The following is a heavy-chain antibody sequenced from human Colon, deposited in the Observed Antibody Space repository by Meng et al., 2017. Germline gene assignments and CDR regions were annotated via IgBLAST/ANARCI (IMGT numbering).Heavy chain of an antibody. CDR1: GGSFSGYY. CDR2: INHSGST. CDR3: ARSLGYYDYVWGSYPPGY. V-gene: IGHV4-34*01. J-gene: IGHJ4*02. D-gene: IGHD3-16*01. Sequence: GAVLLKPSEPLSLTCGVYGGSFSGYYWSWIRQPPSKGMEWIGEINHSGSTNYNPSLKSRVTISVDTSKNQFSLKLSSVTAADTAVYYCARSLGYYDYVWGSYPPGYWGQGTLVTVSS.